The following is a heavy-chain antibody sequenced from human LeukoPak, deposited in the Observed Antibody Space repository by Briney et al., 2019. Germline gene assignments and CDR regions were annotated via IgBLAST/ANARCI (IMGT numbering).Heavy chain of an antibody. CDR2: IYSGGST. J-gene: IGHJ4*02. Sequence: GGSLRLSCAASGFTFSSYAMSWVRQAPGKGLEWVSVIYSGGSTYYADSVKGRFTISRDTSKNTLSLQMNSLRAEDTAVYYCARHDSRGYYSFDYWGQGTLVTVSS. CDR3: ARHDSRGYYSFDY. V-gene: IGHV3-53*01. D-gene: IGHD3-22*01. CDR1: GFTFSSYA.